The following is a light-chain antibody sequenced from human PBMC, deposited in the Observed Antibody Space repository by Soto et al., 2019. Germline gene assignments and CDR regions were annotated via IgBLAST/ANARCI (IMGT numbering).Light chain of an antibody. Sequence: DIQMTQSPSTLSGSVGDRVTITCRASQSISSWLAWYHETPGKAPNLLIYDVSTLESGVPSRFSGSASGTEFTLTISSLQPDDFATYYCQQYNSYPWTFGQGTKV. CDR3: QQYNSYPWT. CDR2: DVS. CDR1: QSISSW. J-gene: IGKJ1*01. V-gene: IGKV1-5*01.